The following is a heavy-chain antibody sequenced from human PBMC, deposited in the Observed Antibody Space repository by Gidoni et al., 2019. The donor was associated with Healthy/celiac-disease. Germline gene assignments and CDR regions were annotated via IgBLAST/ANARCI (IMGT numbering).Heavy chain of an antibody. Sequence: QVQLVESGGGVVQPGRSLRLSCAASGFTFSSYGMHWVRQAPGKGLEWVAVISYDGSNKYYADSVKGRFTISRDNSKNTLYLQMNSLRAEDTAVYYCAKVLLVVITHDAFDIWGQGTMVTVSS. CDR3: AKVLLVVITHDAFDI. CDR1: GFTFSSYG. CDR2: ISYDGSNK. J-gene: IGHJ3*02. V-gene: IGHV3-30*18. D-gene: IGHD3-22*01.